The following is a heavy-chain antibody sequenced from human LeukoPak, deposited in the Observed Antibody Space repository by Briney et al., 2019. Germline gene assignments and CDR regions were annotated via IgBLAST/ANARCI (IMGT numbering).Heavy chain of an antibody. CDR2: IKSDGSTT. Sequence: GGSLRLSCAASGFTLSSYWMHWVRQDTGKGLLWVSRIKSDGSTTNYADSVKGRFTVSRDNAKNTLYLQMNSLRAEDTAVYFCTRDSGSRNGMDVWGQGATVTVSS. J-gene: IGHJ6*02. CDR3: TRDSGSRNGMDV. D-gene: IGHD3-10*01. CDR1: GFTLSSYW. V-gene: IGHV3-74*01.